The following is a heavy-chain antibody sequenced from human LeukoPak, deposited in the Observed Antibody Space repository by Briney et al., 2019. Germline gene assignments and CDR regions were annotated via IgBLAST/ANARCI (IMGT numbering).Heavy chain of an antibody. J-gene: IGHJ5*02. CDR2: INPNSGGT. CDR1: GYTFTGYY. V-gene: IGHV1-2*02. D-gene: IGHD2-15*01. Sequence: ASVKVSCKASGYTFTGYYMHWVRQAPGQGLEWMGWINPNSGGTNYAQKFQGRVTMTRDTSISTAYMELSGLRSDDTAVYYCAREGIFGRGWFDPWGQGTLVTVSS. CDR3: AREGIFGRGWFDP.